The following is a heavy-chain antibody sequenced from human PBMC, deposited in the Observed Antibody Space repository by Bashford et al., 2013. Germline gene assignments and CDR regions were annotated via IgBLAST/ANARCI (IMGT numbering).Heavy chain of an antibody. CDR3: ARRHHAMDV. Sequence: GESLKISCKASGYNFSNYWIGWVRQMPGKGLEWMGIFDPGDSDIRYSPSFQGQVTISADKSINTVYLQWSSLKASDTAMYYCARRHHAMDVWGQGTMVTVSS. J-gene: IGHJ6*02. CDR1: GYNFSNYW. V-gene: IGHV5-51*01. CDR2: FDPGDSDI.